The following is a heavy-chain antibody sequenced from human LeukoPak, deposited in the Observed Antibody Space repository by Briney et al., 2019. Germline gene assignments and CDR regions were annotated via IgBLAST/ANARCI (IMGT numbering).Heavy chain of an antibody. CDR2: INHSGST. CDR1: GGSFSGYY. Sequence: SETLSLTCAVYGGSFSGYYWSWIRQPAGKGLEWIGEINHSGSTNYNPSLKSRVTISVDTSKNQFSLKLSSVTAADTAVYYCARGWKVRGVSPAFDYWGQGTLVTVSS. J-gene: IGHJ4*02. CDR3: ARGWKVRGVSPAFDY. V-gene: IGHV4-34*01. D-gene: IGHD3-10*01.